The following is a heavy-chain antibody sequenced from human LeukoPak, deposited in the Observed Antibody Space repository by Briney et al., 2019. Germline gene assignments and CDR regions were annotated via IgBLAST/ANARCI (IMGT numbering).Heavy chain of an antibody. J-gene: IGHJ4*02. CDR2: IYPTGTT. V-gene: IGHV4-4*07. CDR3: GRQGYTASYYFVDY. CDR1: GGSINSYY. Sequence: SETLSLTCTVSGGSINSYYWGWVRQPAGKGLEWIGPIYPTGTTNYSPAFKSRLTMSLDTYKNQFSLKLRSVTAADTAVYYCGRQGYTASYYFVDYWSQGTLVTVSS. D-gene: IGHD3-10*01.